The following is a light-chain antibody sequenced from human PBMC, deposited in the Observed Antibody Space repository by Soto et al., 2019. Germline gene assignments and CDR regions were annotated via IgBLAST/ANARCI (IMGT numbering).Light chain of an antibody. V-gene: IGKV3-20*01. Sequence: EVVLTQSPGTLSLSPGERATLSCRAGQSISSTYLAWYQQKPGQAPRLLIYGASSRATGIPDRFSGSGSGTDFTLIISRLEPEDFAVYYCQQYAGSLWTFGQGTKVEIK. CDR1: QSISSTY. CDR2: GAS. CDR3: QQYAGSLWT. J-gene: IGKJ1*01.